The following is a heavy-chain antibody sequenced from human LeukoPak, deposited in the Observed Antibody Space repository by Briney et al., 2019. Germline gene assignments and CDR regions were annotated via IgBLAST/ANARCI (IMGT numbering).Heavy chain of an antibody. V-gene: IGHV3-30*02. Sequence: GGSLRLSCAASGFTFSSYGMHWVRQAPGKGLEWVAFIRYDGSNKYYADSVKGRFTLSRDNSKNTLYLQMNSLRAEDTAVYYCAKDRRVGASYFDYWGQGTLVTVSS. J-gene: IGHJ4*02. CDR2: IRYDGSNK. CDR3: AKDRRVGASYFDY. CDR1: GFTFSSYG. D-gene: IGHD1-26*01.